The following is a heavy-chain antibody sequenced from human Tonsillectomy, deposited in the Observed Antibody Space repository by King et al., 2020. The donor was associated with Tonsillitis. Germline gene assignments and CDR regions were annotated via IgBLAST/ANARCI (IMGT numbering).Heavy chain of an antibody. Sequence: QLVQSGAEVKKPGASVKVSCKASGYNFITYGISWVRQAPGQGLEWMGWISAYNGNTNYAQKFQGRVTMTTDTSTSTAYMVLRSLRSDDTAVYYCARDPRSGTSFPFWGQGTLVTVSS. J-gene: IGHJ4*02. CDR1: GYNFITYG. D-gene: IGHD1-26*01. CDR2: ISAYNGNT. V-gene: IGHV1-18*04. CDR3: ARDPRSGTSFPF.